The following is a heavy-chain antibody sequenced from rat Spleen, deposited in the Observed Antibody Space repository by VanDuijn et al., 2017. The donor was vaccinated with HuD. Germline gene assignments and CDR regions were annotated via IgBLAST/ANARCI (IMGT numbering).Heavy chain of an antibody. Sequence: EVQLVESGGGLVQPGRSMKLSCAALGFSFSNFYMAWVRQAPTKGLEWVASMNTGGDKTYYRDSVKGRFTISRDNAKSTLYLQMDSLRSEDTATYYCARSPYSSYIYPYWYFDFWGPGTMVTVSS. CDR1: GFSFSNFY. D-gene: IGHD1-2*01. V-gene: IGHV5-25*01. CDR2: MNTGGDKT. CDR3: ARSPYSSYIYPYWYFDF. J-gene: IGHJ1*01.